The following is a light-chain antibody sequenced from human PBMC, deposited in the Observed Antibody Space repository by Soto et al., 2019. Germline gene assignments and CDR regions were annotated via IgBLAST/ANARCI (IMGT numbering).Light chain of an antibody. CDR3: SSYTTRSTYV. Sequence: QSALTQPASVSGSPGQSITISCTGTSRDIGFFNYVSWYQQFPGNAPKLIIFEVTNRPSGVSNRFSASKSGNTASRTISGLLAEDGADYYCSSYTTRSTYVFGTGTKLTVL. J-gene: IGLJ1*01. V-gene: IGLV2-14*01. CDR1: SRDIGFFNY. CDR2: EVT.